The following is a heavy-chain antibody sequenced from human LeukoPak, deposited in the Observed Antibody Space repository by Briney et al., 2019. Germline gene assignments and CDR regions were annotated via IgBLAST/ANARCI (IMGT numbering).Heavy chain of an antibody. V-gene: IGHV1-8*02. CDR2: MTPNSGDT. Sequence: ALVKVSCKASGGTFSSYAISWVRQAPGQRLEWMGWMTPNSGDTAYAEIFQDRVTMTSDTTTNTAYLELRSLTSEDTAIYYCTRGALEGDFFDPWGQGTLVTVSS. J-gene: IGHJ5*02. CDR3: TRGALEGDFFDP. CDR1: GGTFSSYA. D-gene: IGHD1-26*01.